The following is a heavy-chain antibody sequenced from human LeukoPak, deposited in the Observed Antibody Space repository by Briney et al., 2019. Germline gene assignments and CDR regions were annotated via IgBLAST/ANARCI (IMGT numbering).Heavy chain of an antibody. V-gene: IGHV1-18*01. CDR2: ISTYDGNT. CDR1: GYTFTTYG. J-gene: IGHJ6*02. Sequence: GASVKVSCKASGYTFTTYGINWVRQAPGQGLEWMGWISTYDGNTNYAQKLRGRVTMIRDTSTSTVYMELRSLSSDDTAVYYCATRQSWWESVDVWGQGTTVTVSS. D-gene: IGHD2-8*02. CDR3: ATRQSWWESVDV.